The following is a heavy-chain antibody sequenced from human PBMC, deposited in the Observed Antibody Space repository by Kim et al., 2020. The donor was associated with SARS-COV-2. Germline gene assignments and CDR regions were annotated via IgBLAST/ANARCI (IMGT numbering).Heavy chain of an antibody. CDR1: GFTFTSSA. Sequence: SVKVSCKASGFTFTSSAVQWVRQARGQRLEWIGWIVVGSGNTNYAQKFQERVTITRDMSTSTAYMELSSLRSEDTAVYYCAADWAHSMTTVISWFDPWGQGTLVTVSS. J-gene: IGHJ5*02. CDR3: AADWAHSMTTVISWFDP. D-gene: IGHD4-17*01. CDR2: IVVGSGNT. V-gene: IGHV1-58*01.